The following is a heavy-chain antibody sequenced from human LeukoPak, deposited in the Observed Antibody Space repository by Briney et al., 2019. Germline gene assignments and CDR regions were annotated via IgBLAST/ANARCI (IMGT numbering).Heavy chain of an antibody. Sequence: PGGSLRLSCAASGFAFSTYAMHWVRQAPGKGLEWVAVISYDGSKSYYADSVKGRFTVSRVNTKKTLYLQLNTLRTGDTAVYYCATLGLGYESLSDYYRGVDVWGQGTTVTVSS. J-gene: IGHJ6*02. D-gene: IGHD3-22*01. V-gene: IGHV3-30*04. CDR2: ISYDGSKS. CDR3: ATLGLGYESLSDYYRGVDV. CDR1: GFAFSTYA.